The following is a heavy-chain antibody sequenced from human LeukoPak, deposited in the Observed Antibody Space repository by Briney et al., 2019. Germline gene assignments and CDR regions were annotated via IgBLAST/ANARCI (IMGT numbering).Heavy chain of an antibody. CDR1: GGSISSSNW. J-gene: IGHJ3*02. V-gene: IGHV4-4*02. D-gene: IGHD2-2*01. CDR3: ARKYCSSTSCSSAFDI. Sequence: SGTLSLTCAVSGGSISSSNWWSWVRQPPGKGLEWIGEIYHSGSTNYNPSLKSRVTISVDKSKNQFSLKLSSVTAADTAVYYCARKYCSSTSCSSAFDIWGQGTMVTVSS. CDR2: IYHSGST.